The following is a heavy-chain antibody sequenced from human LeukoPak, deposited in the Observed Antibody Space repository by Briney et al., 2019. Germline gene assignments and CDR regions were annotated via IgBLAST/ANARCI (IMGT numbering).Heavy chain of an antibody. CDR3: AKDMAFRGGFQH. J-gene: IGHJ1*01. D-gene: IGHD2-21*01. CDR1: RFTFSSYG. CDR2: IRYDGSNK. V-gene: IGHV3-30*02. Sequence: HPGGSLRLSCAASRFTFSSYGMPWVRQAPGKGLEWVAFIRYDGSNKYYADSVKGRFTISRDNSKNTLYLQMNSLRAEDTAVYYCAKDMAFRGGFQHWGQGTLVTVSS.